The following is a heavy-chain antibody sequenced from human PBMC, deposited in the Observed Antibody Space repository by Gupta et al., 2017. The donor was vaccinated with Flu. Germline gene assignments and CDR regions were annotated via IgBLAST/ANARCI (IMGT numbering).Heavy chain of an antibody. J-gene: IGHJ4*02. CDR2: TSGSGLST. V-gene: IGHV3-23*01. Sequence: EVQLLESGGGLVKPGGSLRLSCAVSEFTFSNYAMSWVRQAPGKGLEWVSGTSGSGLSTFYADSVRGRFTISRDNSKNTLYLQMNNVRTEDTAIYYCARLGDQYSDYFDSWGQGTLVTVSS. D-gene: IGHD3-16*01. CDR1: EFTFSNYA. CDR3: ARLGDQYSDYFDS.